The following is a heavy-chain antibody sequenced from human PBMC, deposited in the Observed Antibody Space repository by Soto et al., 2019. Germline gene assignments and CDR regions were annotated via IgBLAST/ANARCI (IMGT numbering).Heavy chain of an antibody. D-gene: IGHD3-22*01. J-gene: IGHJ4*02. V-gene: IGHV3-23*01. CDR3: AKSRYSGSSGDFYDF. CDR1: GFTFSNYA. Sequence: EVQLLESGGGLVQPGGSLRLSCAASGFTFSNYAVSWVRQAPGKGLEWVSGIGGRATSAYYADSVKGRFAISRDNSYNTLFLQLNSLRAEDTAVYYCAKSRYSGSSGDFYDFWGQGTLVSVSS. CDR2: IGGRATSA.